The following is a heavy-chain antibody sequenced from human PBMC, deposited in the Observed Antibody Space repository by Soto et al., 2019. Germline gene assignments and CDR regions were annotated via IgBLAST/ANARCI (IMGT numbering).Heavy chain of an antibody. CDR1: GYSFTSYG. CDR3: ARDSPQYGMDV. V-gene: IGHV1-18*01. CDR2: ISTFNGDT. J-gene: IGHJ6*02. Sequence: QVHLVQSGAEVKKPGASVKVSGKASGYSFTSYGISWVRQAPGQGLQWMGRISTFNGDTNYAQNVQGRVTMTTDTSTTTTYMELRSLRSDDTAVYYCARDSPQYGMDVWGQGTTVTVSS.